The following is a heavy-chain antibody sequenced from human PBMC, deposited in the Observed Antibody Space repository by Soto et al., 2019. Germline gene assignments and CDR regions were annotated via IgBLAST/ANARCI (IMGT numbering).Heavy chain of an antibody. D-gene: IGHD3-22*01. Sequence: GSLRLSCATSGFSFNDYAMYWVRQAPGQGLEWVAIISSDGHHQFYLDNLRGRFTVSRDNSKNTLYLQMNSLRPEDTAVYYCSRGTYYPQSSGLHADYWGPGTVVTVSS. CDR3: SRGTYYPQSSGLHADY. CDR2: ISSDGHHQ. J-gene: IGHJ4*02. CDR1: GFSFNDYA. V-gene: IGHV3-30*03.